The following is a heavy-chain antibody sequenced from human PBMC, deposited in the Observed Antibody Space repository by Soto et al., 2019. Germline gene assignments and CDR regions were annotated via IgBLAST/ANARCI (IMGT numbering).Heavy chain of an antibody. CDR2: INPNSGGT. Sequence: ASVKISCKASGYTFTGYYMHWVRQAPGQGLEWMGWINPNSGGTNYAQKFQGWVTMTRDTSISTAYMELSRLRSDDTAVYYCARDRCSSTSCLRYWFDPWGQGTLVTVSS. CDR1: GYTFTGYY. V-gene: IGHV1-2*04. CDR3: ARDRCSSTSCLRYWFDP. J-gene: IGHJ5*02. D-gene: IGHD2-2*01.